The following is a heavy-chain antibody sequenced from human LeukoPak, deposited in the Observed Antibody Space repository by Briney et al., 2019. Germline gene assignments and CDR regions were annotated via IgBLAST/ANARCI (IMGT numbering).Heavy chain of an antibody. Sequence: ASVKVSCKASGYTFTSYGISWVRQAPGQGLEWMGWISAYNGNTNYAQKLQGRVTMTTDTSTSTAYMELRSLRSDDTAVYYCARNLGITVATITRTVAGVRWGQGTLVTVSS. V-gene: IGHV1-18*01. D-gene: IGHD5-12*01. J-gene: IGHJ4*02. CDR1: GYTFTSYG. CDR3: ARNLGITVATITRTVAGVR. CDR2: ISAYNGNT.